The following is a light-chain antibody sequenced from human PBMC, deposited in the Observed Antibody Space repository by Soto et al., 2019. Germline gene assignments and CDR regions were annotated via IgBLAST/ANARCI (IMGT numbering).Light chain of an antibody. CDR2: GAS. V-gene: IGKV1-39*01. CDR1: QSISTY. Sequence: DIRLTQSPSSLSASVGDRVTISCRASQSISTYLMWYHQKTGKAPNLLIYGASGSQNGVPSRFAGRGSGTEFTLTSTGLQPEDFGTYYCQQSSITPRSFGQGTTVEI. CDR3: QQSSITPRS. J-gene: IGKJ1*01.